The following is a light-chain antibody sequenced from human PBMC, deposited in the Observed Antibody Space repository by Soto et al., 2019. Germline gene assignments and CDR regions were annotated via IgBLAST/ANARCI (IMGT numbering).Light chain of an antibody. CDR1: TSNIESHS. CDR2: TNN. J-gene: IGLJ1*01. CDR3: ATWDDSRKGV. V-gene: IGLV1-44*01. Sequence: QSVLTQPPLASGTPGQRIILSCSGSTSNIESHSVNWYQQVPGTAPKLLIITNNQRPSGVPDRFSGSKSGASASLAISGLQSEDEATYYCATWDDSRKGVFGTGTKVTVL.